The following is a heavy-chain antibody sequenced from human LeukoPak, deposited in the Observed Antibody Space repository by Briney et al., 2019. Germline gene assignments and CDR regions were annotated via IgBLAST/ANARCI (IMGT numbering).Heavy chain of an antibody. CDR2: IYYSGST. CDR1: GGSISSYY. CDR3: ARGPVYCSGGSCYSTIIDY. V-gene: IGHV4-39*07. J-gene: IGHJ4*02. D-gene: IGHD2-15*01. Sequence: SETLSLTCTVSGGSISSYYWGWIRQPPGKGLEWIGSIYYSGSTYYNPSLKSRVTISVDTSKNQFSLKLNSVTAADTAVYYCARGPVYCSGGSCYSTIIDYWGQGTLVTVSS.